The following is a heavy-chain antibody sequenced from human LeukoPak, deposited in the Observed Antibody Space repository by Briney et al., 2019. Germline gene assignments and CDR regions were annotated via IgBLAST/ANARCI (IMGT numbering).Heavy chain of an antibody. J-gene: IGHJ4*02. CDR1: GFTFSSYG. V-gene: IGHV3-23*01. CDR3: ARDLRGYPY. CDR2: ISGSGGST. D-gene: IGHD3-22*01. Sequence: GGSLRLSCAASGFTFSSYGMSWVRQAPGKGLEWVSAISGSGGSTYYADSVKGRFTISRDNAKNSLYLQMNSLRAEDTAVYYCARDLRGYPYWGQGTLVTVSS.